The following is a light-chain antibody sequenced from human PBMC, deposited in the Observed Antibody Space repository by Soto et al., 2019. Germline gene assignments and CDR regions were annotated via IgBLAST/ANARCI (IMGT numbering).Light chain of an antibody. J-gene: IGKJ1*01. Sequence: DIQMTLSSSTLSASVGDRVTITSRASQSISSWLAWYQQKPGKAPKLLIYDASSLESGVPSRFSGSGSGTELTLTISSLQPDDFATYYCQQYNSYSWTFGQGTKVDIK. CDR1: QSISSW. V-gene: IGKV1-5*01. CDR2: DAS. CDR3: QQYNSYSWT.